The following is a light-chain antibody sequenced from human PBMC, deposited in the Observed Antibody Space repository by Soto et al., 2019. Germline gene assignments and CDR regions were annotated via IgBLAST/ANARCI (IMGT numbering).Light chain of an antibody. CDR2: EAS. CDR3: QHYRRNTWS. CDR1: QPISRY. Sequence: DIQMTQSPSSLSASVGDRVTITCRASQPISRYLNWYQQKPGKAPKLLIYEASTLQSGVPSRFSGSGSGTDFTLTITTLQPDDFATYFCQHYRRNTWSFGPGTKVDIK. J-gene: IGKJ1*01. V-gene: IGKV1-39*01.